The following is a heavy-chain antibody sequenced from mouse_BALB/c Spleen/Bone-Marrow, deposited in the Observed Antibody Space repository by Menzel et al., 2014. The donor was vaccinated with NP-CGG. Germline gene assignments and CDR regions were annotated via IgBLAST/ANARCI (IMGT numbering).Heavy chain of an antibody. D-gene: IGHD1-1*01. CDR1: GFTFSDYY. V-gene: IGHV5-4*02. CDR2: ISDGGSYT. Sequence: EVHLVESGGGLVKPGGSLKLSCAASGFTFSDYYMYWVRQTPEKRLEWVATISDGGSYTYYPDSVKGRFTIPRDNAKNNLYLQMSSLKSEDTAMYYCVLRWFAYWGQGTLVTVSA. J-gene: IGHJ3*01. CDR3: VLRWFAY.